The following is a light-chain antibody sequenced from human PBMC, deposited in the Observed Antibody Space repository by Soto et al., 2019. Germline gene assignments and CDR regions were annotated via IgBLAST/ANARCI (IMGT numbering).Light chain of an antibody. V-gene: IGKV1-5*01. CDR3: QQYYDFRT. CDR2: DAS. CDR1: QSISTW. J-gene: IGKJ1*01. Sequence: SLSATVVDRVTITCRASQSISTWLAWYQQKPGKAPKLLIYDASSLEVEVPSRFSGSGSRTEFTLTISSLQPDDYGTYYCQQYYDFRTFGQGTKVDIK.